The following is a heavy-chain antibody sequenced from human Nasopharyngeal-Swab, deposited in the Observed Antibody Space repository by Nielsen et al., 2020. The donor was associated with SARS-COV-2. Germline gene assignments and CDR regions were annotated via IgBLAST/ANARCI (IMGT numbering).Heavy chain of an antibody. CDR3: MCYGMDV. Sequence: GESLKISCAASGFTFSSYSMSWVRQAPGKGLEWVSSISCSSSYIYYADSVKGRFTISRDNAKNSLYLQMNSLRAEDTAVYYCMCYGMDVWGQGTTVTVPS. V-gene: IGHV3-21*01. J-gene: IGHJ6*02. CDR2: ISCSSSYI. CDR1: GFTFSSYS.